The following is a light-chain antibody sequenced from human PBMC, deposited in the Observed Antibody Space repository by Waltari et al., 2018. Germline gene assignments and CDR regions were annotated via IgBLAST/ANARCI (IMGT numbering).Light chain of an antibody. Sequence: EIVLTQSPGTLSLSPGERATLSFRASQSVSRYLAWDQQKPGQAPRLRIYAASTRATGSPDRFSGSGSGTDFSRTISRLEPEDFAVYFCQHHVRLPATFGQGTKVEIK. J-gene: IGKJ1*01. CDR2: AAS. CDR1: QSVSRY. V-gene: IGKV3-20*01. CDR3: QHHVRLPAT.